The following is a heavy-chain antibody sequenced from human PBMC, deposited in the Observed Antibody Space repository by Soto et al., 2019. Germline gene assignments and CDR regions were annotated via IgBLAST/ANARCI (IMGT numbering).Heavy chain of an antibody. D-gene: IGHD3-22*01. J-gene: IGHJ6*02. V-gene: IGHV1-2*02. Sequence: ASVKVSCKASGYTYTGDYMHWVRQAHGQGLEWMGWINPNSGGTNYAQKFQGRVTMTRDTSISTAYMELSRLRSDDTAVYYCARDGNYYDSSGYYPPDSYYYYGMDVWGQGTTVTVSS. CDR3: ARDGNYYDSSGYYPPDSYYYYGMDV. CDR2: INPNSGGT. CDR1: GYTYTGDY.